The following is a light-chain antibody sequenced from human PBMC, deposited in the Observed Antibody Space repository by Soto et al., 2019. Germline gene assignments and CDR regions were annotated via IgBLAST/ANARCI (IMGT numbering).Light chain of an antibody. V-gene: IGLV2-14*01. CDR3: SSYTIRSSWV. Sequence: QSALTQPASVTGSPGQSITISCTGTSSDVGGYNRVSWYQQYPGTAPKLMIYEVTNRPSGVSDRFSGSKSGNTASLTISGLQPDDEAEYYCSSYTIRSSWVFGGGTKLTVL. CDR2: EVT. J-gene: IGLJ3*02. CDR1: SSDVGGYNR.